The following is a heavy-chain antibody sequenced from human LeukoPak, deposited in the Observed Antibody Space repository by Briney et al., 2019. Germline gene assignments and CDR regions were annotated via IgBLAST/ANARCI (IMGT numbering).Heavy chain of an antibody. D-gene: IGHD2-15*01. CDR2: ISWNSGSI. Sequence: PGRSLRLSCAASGFTFDDYAMHWVRQAPGKGPEWVSGISWNSGSIGYADSVKGRFTISRDNAKNSLYLQMNSLRAEDTALYYCAKDIGWSIDAFDIWGQGTMVTVSS. CDR3: AKDIGWSIDAFDI. CDR1: GFTFDDYA. J-gene: IGHJ3*02. V-gene: IGHV3-9*01.